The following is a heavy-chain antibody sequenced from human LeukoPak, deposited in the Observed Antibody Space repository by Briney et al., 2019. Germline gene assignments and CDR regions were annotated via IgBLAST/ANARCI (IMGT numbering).Heavy chain of an antibody. D-gene: IGHD3-10*01. CDR2: VSDSGDAT. CDR1: GFTFRSYA. Sequence: PGGSLRLSCAASGFTFRSYAMSWVRQPPGKGLEWVSAVSDSGDATRYADSVKGRFTISRDNAKNSLYLQMNSLRADDTAVYYCARFAAGGSYYYYMDVWGKGTTVTVSS. CDR3: ARFAAGGSYYYYMDV. J-gene: IGHJ6*03. V-gene: IGHV3-23*01.